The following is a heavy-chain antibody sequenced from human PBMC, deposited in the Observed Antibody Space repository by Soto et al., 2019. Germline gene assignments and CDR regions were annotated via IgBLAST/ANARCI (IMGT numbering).Heavy chain of an antibody. CDR3: ARDSTVGQQWLVRAYYYDGMDV. V-gene: IGHV3-30-3*01. CDR1: GFTFSSYA. J-gene: IGHJ6*02. D-gene: IGHD6-19*01. Sequence: PGGSLRLSCAASGFTFSSYAMHWVRQAPGKGLEWVAVISYDGSNKYYADSVKGRFTISRDNSKNTLYLQMNSLRAEDTAVYYCARDSTVGQQWLVRAYYYDGMDVWGQGTTVTVSS. CDR2: ISYDGSNK.